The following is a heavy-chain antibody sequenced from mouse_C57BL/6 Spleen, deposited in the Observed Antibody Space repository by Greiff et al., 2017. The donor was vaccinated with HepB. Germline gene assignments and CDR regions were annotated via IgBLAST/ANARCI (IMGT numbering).Heavy chain of an antibody. Sequence: QVQLQQPGAELVKPGASVKLSCKASGYTFTSYWMQWVKQRPGQGLEWIGEIDPSDSYTNYNQKFKGKATLTVDTSSSTAYMQLSSLTSEDSAVYYCARSPSRYDYDEYYFDYWGQGTTLTVSS. J-gene: IGHJ2*01. D-gene: IGHD2-4*01. CDR3: ARSPSRYDYDEYYFDY. V-gene: IGHV1-50*01. CDR2: IDPSDSYT. CDR1: GYTFTSYW.